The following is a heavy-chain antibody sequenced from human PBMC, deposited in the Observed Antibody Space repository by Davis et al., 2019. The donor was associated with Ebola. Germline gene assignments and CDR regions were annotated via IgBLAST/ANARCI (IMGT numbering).Heavy chain of an antibody. CDR2: IRTNSESGTT. CDR1: GFSFSDAW. Sequence: GESLKISCAASGFSFSDAWINWVRQSPGKGLEWVGRIRTNSESGTTDYATPVKGRFRMSRDDSKQTVYQDMESLKSDDTAVYYCTTGGRSTYYYYYLEVWGNGTTVTVSS. V-gene: IGHV3-15*01. J-gene: IGHJ6*03. CDR3: TTGGRSTYYYYYLEV. D-gene: IGHD5/OR15-5a*01.